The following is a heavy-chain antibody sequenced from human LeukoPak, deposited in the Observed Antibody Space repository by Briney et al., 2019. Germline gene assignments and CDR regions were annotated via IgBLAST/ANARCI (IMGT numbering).Heavy chain of an antibody. V-gene: IGHV4-59*01. CDR3: ARRSLAGAYSSSWDI. J-gene: IGHJ3*02. D-gene: IGHD6-13*01. Sequence: SETLSLTCTVSGGSISNYYWSWIRQPPGKGLAWIGYIHYTGSTNYNPSLKSRVTISLDTSKNQFSLNLSSVTAADTAMYYCARRSLAGAYSSSWDIWGQGTMVTVSS. CDR2: IHYTGST. CDR1: GGSISNYY.